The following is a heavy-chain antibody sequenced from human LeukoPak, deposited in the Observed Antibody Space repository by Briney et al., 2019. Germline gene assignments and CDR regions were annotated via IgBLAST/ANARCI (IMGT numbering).Heavy chain of an antibody. D-gene: IGHD2-2*01. V-gene: IGHV3-23*01. CDR2: ISKSGDNT. J-gene: IGHJ4*02. CDR1: GFSFSTYA. Sequence: GGSLRLSCAASGFSFSTYAMTWVRQAPGEGLEWVAGISKSGDNTYYRDSVKGRFTISRDNSRNTLHLQMSSLRAEDTALYYCVKDRCDGTTCPEVWGQGTLVIVSS. CDR3: VKDRCDGTTCPEV.